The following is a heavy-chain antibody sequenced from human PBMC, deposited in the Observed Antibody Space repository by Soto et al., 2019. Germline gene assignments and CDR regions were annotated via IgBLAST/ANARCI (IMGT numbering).Heavy chain of an antibody. D-gene: IGHD3-3*01. J-gene: IGHJ4*02. V-gene: IGHV3-33*01. CDR1: GFTFSSYG. Sequence: GGSLRLSCAASGFTFSSYGMHWVRQAPGKGLEWVAVIWYDGSNKYYADSVKGRFTISRDNSKNTLYLQMNSLRAEDTAVYYCARDSFPFWSGYYNGPRDDYWGQGTLVTVSS. CDR2: IWYDGSNK. CDR3: ARDSFPFWSGYYNGPRDDY.